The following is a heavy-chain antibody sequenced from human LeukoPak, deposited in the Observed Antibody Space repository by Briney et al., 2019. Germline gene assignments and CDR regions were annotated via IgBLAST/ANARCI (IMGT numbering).Heavy chain of an antibody. Sequence: SETLSLTCTVSGGSISSYYWSWIRQPPGKGLEWIGYIYYSGRTNHNSSLKSRVTISLDTSKNQLSLKLNSVTAADTAVYYCARLVSPSGSSSSTRYYYGMDVWGQGTTVTVSS. D-gene: IGHD6-6*01. J-gene: IGHJ6*02. V-gene: IGHV4-59*01. CDR1: GGSISSYY. CDR2: IYYSGRT. CDR3: ARLVSPSGSSSSTRYYYGMDV.